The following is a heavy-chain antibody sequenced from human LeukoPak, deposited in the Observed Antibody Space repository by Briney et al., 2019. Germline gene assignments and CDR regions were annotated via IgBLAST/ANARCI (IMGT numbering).Heavy chain of an antibody. CDR3: ARAYRIAAAGTVRGGDY. CDR1: GYTFTSYA. Sequence: GASVKVSCKASGYTFTSYAMHWVRQAPGQRLEWMGWINAGNGNTKYSQKFQGRVTITRDTSASTAYMELSSLRSEDTAVYYCARAYRIAAAGTVRGGDYWGQGTLVTVSS. V-gene: IGHV1-3*01. D-gene: IGHD6-13*01. J-gene: IGHJ4*02. CDR2: INAGNGNT.